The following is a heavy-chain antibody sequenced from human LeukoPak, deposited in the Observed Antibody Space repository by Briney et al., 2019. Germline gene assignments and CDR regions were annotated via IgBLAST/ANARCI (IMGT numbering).Heavy chain of an antibody. J-gene: IGHJ4*02. D-gene: IGHD5-12*01. V-gene: IGHV1-2*06. CDR2: INPNSGGT. CDR3: ASPHSGYDYFDY. CDR1: GYTFTGYY. Sequence: ASVKGSCKASGYTFTGYYMHWVRQAPGQGLEWMGRINPNSGGTNYAQKFQGRVTMTRDTSISTAYMELSRLRSDDTAVYYCASPHSGYDYFDYWGQGTLVTVSS.